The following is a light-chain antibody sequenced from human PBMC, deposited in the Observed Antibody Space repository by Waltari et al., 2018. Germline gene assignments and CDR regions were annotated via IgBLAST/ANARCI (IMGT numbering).Light chain of an antibody. Sequence: SYVLTQPPSVSVAPGETARISCGGNNIGSISVHWYQQKAGQAPVLVMSYDADRPSGIPEGFSGSNSGNTATLTINRVEVGDEADYYCQVWDTGSDHVIFGGGTKLTV. V-gene: IGLV3-21*04. CDR3: QVWDTGSDHVI. J-gene: IGLJ2*01. CDR2: YDA. CDR1: NIGSIS.